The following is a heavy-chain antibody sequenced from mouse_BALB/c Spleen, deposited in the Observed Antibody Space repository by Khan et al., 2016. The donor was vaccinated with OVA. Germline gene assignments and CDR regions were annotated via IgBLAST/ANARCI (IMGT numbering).Heavy chain of an antibody. J-gene: IGHJ3*01. Sequence: QVQLQQPGPGLVQPSQSLSITCTVSGSSLTTYGVHWVRQSPGKGLEWLGVIRSGGNTDYNAAFISSLSTTKDNSKSQVFFKMNSLQADDTAMYYCARNSYMYDFTYWGQGTLVTVSA. D-gene: IGHD2-14*01. CDR2: IRSGGNT. CDR3: ARNSYMYDFTY. V-gene: IGHV2-2*01. CDR1: GSSLTTYG.